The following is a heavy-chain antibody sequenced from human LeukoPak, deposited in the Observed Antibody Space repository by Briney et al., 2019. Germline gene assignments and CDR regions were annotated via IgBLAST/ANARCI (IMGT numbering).Heavy chain of an antibody. V-gene: IGHV3-33*01. J-gene: IGHJ4*02. Sequence: PGGSLRLSCAASGFILSTHGMHWVRQAPGEGLEWVAGMRYDGSREDYADSVKGRFTISRDMSKNTLNLQMNRLRVEDTAMFYCARDLSFGSLDFRGQGTLVTGSS. D-gene: IGHD1-26*01. CDR2: MRYDGSRE. CDR3: ARDLSFGSLDF. CDR1: GFILSTHG.